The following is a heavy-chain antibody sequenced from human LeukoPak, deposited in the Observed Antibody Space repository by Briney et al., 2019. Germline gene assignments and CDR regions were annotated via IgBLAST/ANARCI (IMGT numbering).Heavy chain of an antibody. V-gene: IGHV6-1*01. CDR1: GDSVSSNSAA. CDR3: ARDPGAFDI. Sequence: SQTLSLTCDISGDSVSSNSAALNWIRQSPSRGLEWLGRTYYRSRWYIDYAVSLRSRLTINPDTSKNQLSLQLNSVTPEDTAVYYCARDPGAFDIWGPGTMVTVSS. CDR2: TYYRSRWYI. J-gene: IGHJ3*02.